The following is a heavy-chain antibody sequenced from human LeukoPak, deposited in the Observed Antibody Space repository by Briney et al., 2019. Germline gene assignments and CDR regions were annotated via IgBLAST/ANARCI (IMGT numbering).Heavy chain of an antibody. Sequence: ASVKVYCKASGYTFTSYDINWVRQATGQGLEWMGWMNPNSGNTGSAQRFQGRITMTRDTSISTAYTELSSLRSEDTAVYYCARGPLVRLPSSFDPWGQGTLVTVSS. CDR2: MNPNSGNT. J-gene: IGHJ5*02. D-gene: IGHD3-16*02. CDR1: GYTFTSYD. CDR3: ARGPLVRLPSSFDP. V-gene: IGHV1-8*01.